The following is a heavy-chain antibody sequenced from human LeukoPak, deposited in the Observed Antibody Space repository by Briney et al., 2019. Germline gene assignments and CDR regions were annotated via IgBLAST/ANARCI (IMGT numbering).Heavy chain of an antibody. D-gene: IGHD2-15*01. Sequence: GSLRLSCTASGFTFGDYAMSWFRQAPGKGLEWVGFIRSKAYGGTTEYAASVKGRFTISRDDSKSIAYLQMNSLKTDDTAVYYCTRGKGDQGWYWGQGTLVTVSS. CDR3: TRGKGDQGWY. CDR2: IRSKAYGGTT. V-gene: IGHV3-49*03. J-gene: IGHJ4*02. CDR1: GFTFGDYA.